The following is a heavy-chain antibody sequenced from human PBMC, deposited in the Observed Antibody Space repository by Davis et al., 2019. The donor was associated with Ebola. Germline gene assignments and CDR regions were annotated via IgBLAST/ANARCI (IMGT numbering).Heavy chain of an antibody. J-gene: IGHJ6*02. Sequence: PSETLSLTCAVSGGSISSGGYSWSWIRQPPGKGLEWIGYIYHSGSTYYNPSLKSRVTISVDRSKNQFSLKLSSVTAADTAVYYCARDLVVPAATGEYYYYYGMDVWGQGTTVTVSS. V-gene: IGHV4-30-2*01. CDR3: ARDLVVPAATGEYYYYYGMDV. CDR2: IYHSGST. D-gene: IGHD2-2*01. CDR1: GGSISSGGYS.